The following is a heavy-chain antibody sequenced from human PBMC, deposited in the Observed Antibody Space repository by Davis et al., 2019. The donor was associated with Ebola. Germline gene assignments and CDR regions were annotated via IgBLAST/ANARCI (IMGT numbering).Heavy chain of an antibody. V-gene: IGHV1-46*01. CDR1: GYTFTSYY. CDR3: ARDSLVVGATITTFDP. CDR2: INPSGGST. D-gene: IGHD1-26*01. Sequence: ASVKVSCKASGYTFTSYYMHWVRQAPGQGLEWMGIINPSGGSTSYAQKFQGRVTMTRDTSTSTVYMVLSSLRSEDTAVYYCARDSLVVGATITTFDPWGQGTLVIVSS. J-gene: IGHJ5*02.